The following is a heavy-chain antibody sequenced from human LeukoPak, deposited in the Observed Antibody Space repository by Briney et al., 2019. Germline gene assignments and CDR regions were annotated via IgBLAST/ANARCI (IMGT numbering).Heavy chain of an antibody. V-gene: IGHV4-61*02. D-gene: IGHD1-26*01. Sequence: PSETLSLTCTVSGGSISSGSYYWSWIRQPAGKGLEWIGRIYTSGSTNYNPSLKSRVTISVDTSKNQFSLKLSSVTAADTAVYYCARNPSGRLWIFGYWGQGTLVTVSS. CDR3: ARNPSGRLWIFGY. J-gene: IGHJ4*02. CDR1: GGSISSGSYY. CDR2: IYTSGST.